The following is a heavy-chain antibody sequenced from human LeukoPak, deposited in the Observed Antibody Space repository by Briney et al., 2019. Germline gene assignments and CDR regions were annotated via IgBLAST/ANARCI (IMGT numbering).Heavy chain of an antibody. CDR1: GFTISSSG. CDR2: LSDNGVNT. Sequence: GGSLRLSCAASGFTISSSGMTWVRQAPGKGLEWVSSLSDNGVNTYYADSVKGRFTISRDNSKNTLYLQMNSLRVEDTAVYYCTKDRYSSRWYAYFDYWAREPWSPSPQ. V-gene: IGHV3-23*01. CDR3: TKDRYSSRWYAYFDY. D-gene: IGHD6-13*01. J-gene: IGHJ4*02.